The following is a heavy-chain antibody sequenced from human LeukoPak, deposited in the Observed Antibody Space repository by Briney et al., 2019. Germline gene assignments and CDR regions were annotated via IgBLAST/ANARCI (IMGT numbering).Heavy chain of an antibody. V-gene: IGHV1-69*13. J-gene: IGHJ3*02. D-gene: IGHD6-13*01. CDR1: GGTFSSYA. CDR2: IIPIFGTA. CDR3: ARDPKQQLVRAFDI. Sequence: ASVKVSCKASGGTFSSYAISWVRQAPGQGLEWMGGIIPIFGTANYAQKFQGRVTITADESTSTAYMELSRLRSDDTAVYYCARDPKQQLVRAFDIWGQGTMVTVSS.